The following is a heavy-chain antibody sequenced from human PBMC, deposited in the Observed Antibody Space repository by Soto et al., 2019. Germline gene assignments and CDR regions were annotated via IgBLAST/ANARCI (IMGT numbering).Heavy chain of an antibody. CDR2: IYPPDSDT. J-gene: IGHJ6*02. Sequence: GESLKISCQISGYPFTTYWIGWVRQMPGKGLEWMGKIYPPDSDTRYSPSFQGQVTMSVDKSISTAYPQWSSLKASDTAMYYCARRPLSGSIDYGMDVWGQGTTVTVSS. CDR1: GYPFTTYW. V-gene: IGHV5-51*01. CDR3: ARRPLSGSIDYGMDV. D-gene: IGHD5-12*01.